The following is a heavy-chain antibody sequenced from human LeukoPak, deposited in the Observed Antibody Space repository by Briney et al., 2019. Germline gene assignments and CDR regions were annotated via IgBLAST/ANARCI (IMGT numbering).Heavy chain of an antibody. D-gene: IGHD6-13*01. CDR3: ARDGVAAGLYFDH. CDR1: GFTFSNYA. V-gene: IGHV3-7*01. CDR2: INQDGSEK. Sequence: GGSLRLSCAASGFTFSNYAMSWVRQAPGKGLEWVASINQDGSEKYYVDSVKGRFTISRDNAKNSLYLQMNSLRAEDTAVYYCARDGVAAGLYFDHWGQGTLVTVSS. J-gene: IGHJ4*02.